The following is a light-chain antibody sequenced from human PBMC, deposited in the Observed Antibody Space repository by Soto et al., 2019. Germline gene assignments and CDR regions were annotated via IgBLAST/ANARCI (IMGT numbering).Light chain of an antibody. J-gene: IGLJ1*01. V-gene: IGLV2-11*01. Sequence: QSALTQPRSVSGSPGQSVTFSCTGTSSDVGAYIYVSWYQQHPGKAPKLIIYDVIKRPSGVPDRFSGSKSGNTASLTISGLQAEDEADYYCCSYAGSYTHFFGTGTKVTVL. CDR1: SSDVGAYIY. CDR2: DVI. CDR3: CSYAGSYTHF.